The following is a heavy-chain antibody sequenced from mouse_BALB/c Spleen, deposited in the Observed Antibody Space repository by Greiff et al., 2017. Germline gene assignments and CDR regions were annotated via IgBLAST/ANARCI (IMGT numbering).Heavy chain of an antibody. CDR2: IWAGGST. J-gene: IGHJ4*01. D-gene: IGHD3-1*01. V-gene: IGHV2-9*02. CDR1: GFSLTSYG. Sequence: VQRVESGPGLVAPSQSLSITCTVSGFSLTSYGVHWVRQPPGKGLEWLGVIWAGGSTNYNSALMSRLSISKDNSKSQVFLKMNSLQTDDTAMYYCARDRGMPLYAMDYWGQGTSVTVSS. CDR3: ARDRGMPLYAMDY.